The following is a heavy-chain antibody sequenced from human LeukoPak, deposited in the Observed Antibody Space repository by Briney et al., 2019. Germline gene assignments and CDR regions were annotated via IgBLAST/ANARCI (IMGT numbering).Heavy chain of an antibody. CDR2: IYYSGST. J-gene: IGHJ4*02. D-gene: IGHD6-19*01. V-gene: IGHV4-39*01. CDR1: GGSISSGGYY. Sequence: KPSQTLSLTCTVSGGSISSGGYYWSWIRQPPGKGLEWIGSIYYSGSTYYNPSLKSRVTISVDTSKNQFSLKLSSVTAADTAVYYCARGQQWLVPVDYWGQGTLVTVSS. CDR3: ARGQQWLVPVDY.